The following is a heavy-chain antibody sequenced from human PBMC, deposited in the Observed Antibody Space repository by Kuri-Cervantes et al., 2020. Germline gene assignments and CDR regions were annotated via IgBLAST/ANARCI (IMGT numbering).Heavy chain of an antibody. D-gene: IGHD2-15*01. CDR2: ISYDGSNK. J-gene: IGHJ6*02. V-gene: IGHV3-30*18. CDR3: AKADEDIVVVVAATRTDYYYYGMDV. CDR1: GFTFSGYG. Sequence: GGSLRLSCAASGFTFSGYGMHWVRQAPGKGLEWVAVISYDGSNKYYADSVKGRFTISRDNSKNTLYLQMNSLRAEDTAVYYCAKADEDIVVVVAATRTDYYYYGMDVWGQGTTVTVSS.